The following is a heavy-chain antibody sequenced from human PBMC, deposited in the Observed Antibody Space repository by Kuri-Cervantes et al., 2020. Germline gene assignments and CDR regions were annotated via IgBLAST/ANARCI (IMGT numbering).Heavy chain of an antibody. J-gene: IGHJ4*02. V-gene: IGHV4-38-2*01. D-gene: IGHD5-18*01. CDR1: GYSISNGYY. Sequence: GSLRLSCVVSGYSISNGYYWGWIRQPPGKGLEWIATMFHSGITYYNPSLKSRVTISVDTSKNHFSLRMSSMTAADTAAYYCARHRGNAYGKMWDFDYWGQGNLVTVSS. CDR2: MFHSGIT. CDR3: ARHRGNAYGKMWDFDY.